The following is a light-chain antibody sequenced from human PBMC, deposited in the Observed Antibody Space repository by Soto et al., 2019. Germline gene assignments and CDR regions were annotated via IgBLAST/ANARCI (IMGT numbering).Light chain of an antibody. J-gene: IGKJ1*01. CDR3: QQYGSSGT. CDR1: QSISRY. Sequence: IVLTQSPGTLSLSPGERTARCCRASQSISRYLAWYQQKPGQGPRLLIYGASSRATGTPDRFSGSGSGTDSTLTISRLEPEDFAVYYCQQYGSSGTFGQGTKWIS. CDR2: GAS. V-gene: IGKV3-20*01.